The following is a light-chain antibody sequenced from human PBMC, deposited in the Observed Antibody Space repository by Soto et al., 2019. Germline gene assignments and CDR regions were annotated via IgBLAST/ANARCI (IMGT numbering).Light chain of an antibody. CDR2: DAS. CDR1: QSISSW. CDR3: QQYNSYST. J-gene: IGKJ1*01. V-gene: IGKV1-5*01. Sequence: DIQMTQSPSTLSASIGDRVTITCRASQSISSWLAWYQQKPGKAPQLLIYDASFLESGVPSRFSGSGSGTEFTLTISSLQPDDFATYYCQQYNSYSTFGQGTKVDIK.